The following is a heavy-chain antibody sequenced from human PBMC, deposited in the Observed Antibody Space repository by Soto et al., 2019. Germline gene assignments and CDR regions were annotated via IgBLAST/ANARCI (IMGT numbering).Heavy chain of an antibody. V-gene: IGHV1-24*01. CDR1: GYSLTELA. CDR3: ATVQRQGSTWYYSDVMDV. Sequence: QVQLVQSGAEVKKPGASVKVSCKLSGYSLTELAIHWVRQAPGKGLEWMGGFDPQDGETIYAQKFQGSVTMTEDTPTGTAYRELSSLRSEDTAVYSCATVQRQGSTWYYSDVMDVWGQGTTVTVSS. D-gene: IGHD6-13*01. CDR2: FDPQDGET. J-gene: IGHJ6*02.